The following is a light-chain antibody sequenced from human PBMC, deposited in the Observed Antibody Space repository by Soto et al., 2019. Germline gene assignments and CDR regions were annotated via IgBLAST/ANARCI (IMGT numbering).Light chain of an antibody. CDR3: QQSYSNPIT. V-gene: IGKV1-39*01. Sequence: DIQMTQSPSSLSASVGDRVTITCRASQTISNYLNWYQQKPGKAPKLLIYAASSLQSGVPSRFSGSGSGTDFTLPISSLQPEDFETFYCQQSYSNPITFGQGTRLEIK. CDR2: AAS. CDR1: QTISNY. J-gene: IGKJ5*01.